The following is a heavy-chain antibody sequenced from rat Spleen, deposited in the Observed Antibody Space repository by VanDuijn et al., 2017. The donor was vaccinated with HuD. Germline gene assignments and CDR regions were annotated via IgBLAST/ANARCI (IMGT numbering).Heavy chain of an antibody. J-gene: IGHJ2*01. D-gene: IGHD1-2*01. CDR2: ITSGVSNA. CDR1: GFSFSSFA. CDR3: AKNIYSSSYIYYFDY. V-gene: IGHV5-29*01. Sequence: EVQLVESDGGLVQPGRSLKLSCAASGFSFSSFAMAWVRQAPKKGLEWVATITSGVSNAYYPDSVKGRFTISRDNAKSTLYLQMDSLRSEDTATYYCAKNIYSSSYIYYFDYWGQGVMVTVSS.